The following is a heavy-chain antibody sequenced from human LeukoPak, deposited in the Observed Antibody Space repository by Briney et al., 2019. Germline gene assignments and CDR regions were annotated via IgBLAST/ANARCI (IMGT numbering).Heavy chain of an antibody. CDR3: AKGHERKFDY. J-gene: IGHJ4*02. Sequence: SPTLSLTCVISGDSFSSNSGAWNWLRQSPSRGLEWLGRTYYRSKWYNDYAVPVKSRITVNPDTSRNQFSLHLNSVTPEDTAVYYCAKGHERKFDYGGQGSLVTVAS. CDR1: GDSFSSNSGA. D-gene: IGHD1-14*01. CDR2: TYYRSKWYN. V-gene: IGHV6-1*01.